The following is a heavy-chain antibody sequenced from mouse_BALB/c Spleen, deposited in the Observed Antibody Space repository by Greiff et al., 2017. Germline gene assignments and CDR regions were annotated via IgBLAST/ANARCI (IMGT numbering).Heavy chain of an antibody. CDR3: NAVQAWFAY. J-gene: IGHJ3*01. CDR2: IDPENGDT. Sequence: EVKLMESGAELVRPGASVKLSCTASGFNIKDYYMHWVKQRPEQGLEWIGWIDPENGDTEYAPKFQGKATMTADTSSNTAYLQLSSLTSEDTAVYYCNAVQAWFAYWGQGTLVTVSA. CDR1: GFNIKDYY. V-gene: IGHV14-4*02.